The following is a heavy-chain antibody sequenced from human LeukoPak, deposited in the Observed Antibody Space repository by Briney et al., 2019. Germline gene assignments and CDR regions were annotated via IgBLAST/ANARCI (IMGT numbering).Heavy chain of an antibody. CDR2: MNPNSGKT. CDR1: GYIFTSYD. D-gene: IGHD6-13*01. V-gene: IGHV1-8*03. CDR3: ARDRDSSSWYGGDAFDI. Sequence: ASVKVSCKASGYIFTSYDINWVRQATGQGLEWMRWMNPNSGKTGYAQKFQGRVTITRNTSISTAYMELSSLRSEDTAVYYCARDRDSSSWYGGDAFDIWGQGTMVTVSS. J-gene: IGHJ3*02.